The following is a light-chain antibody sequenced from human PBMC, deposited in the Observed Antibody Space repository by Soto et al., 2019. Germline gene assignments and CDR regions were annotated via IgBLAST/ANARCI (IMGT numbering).Light chain of an antibody. CDR1: QSVSSNY. CDR3: QQYGSSPTT. CDR2: GAS. J-gene: IGKJ1*01. V-gene: IGKV3-20*01. Sequence: GLRQSPGTLSLTKGERATLSCRAGQSVSSNYLAWYQQKPGQAPRFLIYGASSRATGIPDRSSGSGSGTDFTLTISRLEPEDFAVYYCQQYGSSPTTFGQGTKV.